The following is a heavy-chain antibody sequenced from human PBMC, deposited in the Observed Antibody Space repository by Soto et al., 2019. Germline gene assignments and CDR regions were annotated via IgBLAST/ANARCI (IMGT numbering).Heavy chain of an antibody. CDR3: ARVGRRGCTNGVCYYYYGMDV. D-gene: IGHD2-8*01. V-gene: IGHV1-18*04. Sequence: ASVKVSCKASGYTFTSYGISWVRQAPGQGLEWMGWISAYNGNTNYAQKLQGRVTMTTDTSTSTAYMELRSLRSDDTAVYYCARVGRRGCTNGVCYYYYGMDVWGQGTTVTVSS. CDR1: GYTFTSYG. CDR2: ISAYNGNT. J-gene: IGHJ6*02.